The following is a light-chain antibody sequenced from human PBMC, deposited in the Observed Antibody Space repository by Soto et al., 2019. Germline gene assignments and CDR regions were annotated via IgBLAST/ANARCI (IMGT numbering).Light chain of an antibody. CDR2: WAS. V-gene: IGKV4-1*01. J-gene: IGKJ4*01. CDR1: HIVLYSSNNKNH. Sequence: DVLMTQSPAALAVSLGERATMNFECRHIVLYSSNNKNHLAWYQQKPGQPPQLIIYWASTRESGVPERFSGSGSGTDFTLTISSLEAEDVAFYWCQQYFDVPFTFGGGTKVDIK. CDR3: QQYFDVPFT.